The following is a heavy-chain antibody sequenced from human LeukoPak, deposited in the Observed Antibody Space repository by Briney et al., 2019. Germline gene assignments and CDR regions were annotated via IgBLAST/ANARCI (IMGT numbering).Heavy chain of an antibody. Sequence: GGSLRLSCAASGFTFSSYAMHWVRQAPGKGLEWVAVISYDGSNKYYADPVKGRFTISRDNSKNTLYLQMNSLRAEDTAVYYCARGPNAFDIWGQGTMVTVSS. CDR2: ISYDGSNK. V-gene: IGHV3-30-3*01. J-gene: IGHJ3*02. CDR1: GFTFSSYA. CDR3: ARGPNAFDI.